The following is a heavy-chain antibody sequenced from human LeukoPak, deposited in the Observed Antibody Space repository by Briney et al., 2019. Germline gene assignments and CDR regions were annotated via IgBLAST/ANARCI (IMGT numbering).Heavy chain of an antibody. Sequence: PGGSLRLSCAASGFTFSSYSMNWVRQAPGKGLEWVSSISSSSSYMYYADSVKGRFTISRDNAKNSLYLQMNSLRAEDTAVYYCARVVVAAILRYYYYYMDVWGKGTTVTVSS. CDR2: ISSSSSYM. CDR1: GFTFSSYS. CDR3: ARVVVAAILRYYYYYMDV. D-gene: IGHD2-15*01. V-gene: IGHV3-21*01. J-gene: IGHJ6*03.